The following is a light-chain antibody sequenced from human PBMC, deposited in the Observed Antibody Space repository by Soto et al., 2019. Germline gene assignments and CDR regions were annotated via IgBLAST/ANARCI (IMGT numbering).Light chain of an antibody. CDR2: GVT. CDR3: CSYAGNYIYV. V-gene: IGLV2-8*01. CDR1: SSDVGAYTY. Sequence: QSALTQPPSASGSPGQSVTISCTGTSSDVGAYTYVSWYQQHPGKAPKLMIYGVTERPSGVPDRFSGSKSGNTASLTISGLQAEDEADYYCCSYAGNYIYVFGTGTKVTVL. J-gene: IGLJ1*01.